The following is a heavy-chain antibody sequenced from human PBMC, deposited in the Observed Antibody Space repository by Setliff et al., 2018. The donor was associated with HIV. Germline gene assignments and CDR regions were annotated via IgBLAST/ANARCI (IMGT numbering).Heavy chain of an antibody. Sequence: ETLSLTCTVSGGSIRSHYWSWIRQPPGKGLEWVGRIKSKTDGGTTDYAAPVKGRFTISRDDSKNTLYLQMNSLKTEDTAVYYCTTDDITMLYWGQGTLVTVSS. CDR3: TTDDITMLY. J-gene: IGHJ4*02. D-gene: IGHD3-10*01. V-gene: IGHV3-15*01. CDR2: IKSKTDGGTT. CDR1: GGSIRSHY.